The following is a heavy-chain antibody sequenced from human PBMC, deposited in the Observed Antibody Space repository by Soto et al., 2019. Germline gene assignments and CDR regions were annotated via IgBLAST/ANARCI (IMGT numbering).Heavy chain of an antibody. J-gene: IGHJ2*01. D-gene: IGHD4-17*01. CDR3: ARDGPTVVMSLVDWYFDL. Sequence: GASVKVSCKASGYTFTSYGISWVRQAPGQGLEWMGWISAYNGNTNYAQKLQGRVTMTTDTSTSTAYMELRSLRSDDTAVYYCARDGPTVVMSLVDWYFDLWGRGTLVTVSS. CDR1: GYTFTSYG. V-gene: IGHV1-18*01. CDR2: ISAYNGNT.